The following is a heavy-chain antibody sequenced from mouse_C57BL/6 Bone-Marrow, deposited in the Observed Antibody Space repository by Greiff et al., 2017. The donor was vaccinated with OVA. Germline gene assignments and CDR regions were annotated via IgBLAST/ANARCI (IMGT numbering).Heavy chain of an antibody. V-gene: IGHV1-76*01. J-gene: IGHJ4*01. CDR3: TRADYYGSSYDAMDY. CDR2: IYPGSGNT. D-gene: IGHD1-1*01. Sequence: VKLMESGAELVRPGASVKLSCKASGYTFTDYYINWVKQRPGQGLEWIARIYPGSGNTYYNEKFKGKATLTAEKSSSTAYMQLSSLTSEDSAVYFYTRADYYGSSYDAMDYWGQGTSVTVSS. CDR1: GYTFTDYY.